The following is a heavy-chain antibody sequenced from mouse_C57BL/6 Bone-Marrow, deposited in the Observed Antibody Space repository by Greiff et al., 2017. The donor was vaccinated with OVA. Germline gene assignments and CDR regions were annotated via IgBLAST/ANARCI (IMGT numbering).Heavy chain of an antibody. V-gene: IGHV1-82*01. Sequence: VQLQQSGPELVKPGASVKISCKASGYAFSSSWMNWVKQRPGKGLEWIGRISPGDGGTNYNGKFKGKATLTADKSSSTAYMPRSSLTSEDSAVYIGASSSYGSSYYWYSDVWGTGTTVTVSS. CDR1: GYAFSSSW. CDR3: ASSSYGSSYYWYSDV. D-gene: IGHD1-1*01. CDR2: ISPGDGGT. J-gene: IGHJ1*03.